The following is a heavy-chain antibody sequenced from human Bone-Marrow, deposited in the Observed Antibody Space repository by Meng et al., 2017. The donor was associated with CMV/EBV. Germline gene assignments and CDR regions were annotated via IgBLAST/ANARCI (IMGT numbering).Heavy chain of an antibody. CDR2: ISSSSSYI. V-gene: IGHV3-21*01. CDR1: GFTSSSYS. D-gene: IGHD4-17*01. J-gene: IGHJ4*02. CDR3: ARASTYGGFDY. Sequence: GESLKISCAASGFTSSSYSMNWVRQAPGKGLEWVSSISSSSSYIYYADSVKGRFTISRDNAKNSLYLQMNSLRAEDTAVYYCARASTYGGFDYWGQGTLVTGSS.